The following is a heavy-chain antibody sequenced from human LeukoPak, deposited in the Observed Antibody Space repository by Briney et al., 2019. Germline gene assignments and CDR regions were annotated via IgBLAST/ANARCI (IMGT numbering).Heavy chain of an antibody. CDR1: GGSISSYY. CDR3: ARTPGVPAAIGRYYYGMDV. J-gene: IGHJ6*02. CDR2: IYYSGST. D-gene: IGHD2-2*01. Sequence: SETLSLTCTVSGGSISSYYWSWLRQPPGKGLEWIGYIYYSGSTNYNPSLKSRVTISVDTSKNQFSLKLSSVTAADTAVYYCARTPGVPAAIGRYYYGMDVWGQGTTVTVSS. V-gene: IGHV4-59*01.